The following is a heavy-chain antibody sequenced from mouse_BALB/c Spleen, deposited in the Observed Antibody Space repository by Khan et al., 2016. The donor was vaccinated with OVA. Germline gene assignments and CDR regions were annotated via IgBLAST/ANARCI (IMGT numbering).Heavy chain of an antibody. CDR1: GFALTSYG. J-gene: IGHJ4*01. Sequence: QVQLKESGPGLVAPSQSLSITCTVSGFALTSYGVHWVRQPPGKGLEWLGVIWAGGSTNSNSALMSSLTIRKDNSKSQVFLKMNSLQTYDTCMYYCARSHDDYYYNVDYWGQGTSVTVSS. V-gene: IGHV2-9*02. D-gene: IGHD2-3*01. CDR3: ARSHDDYYYNVDY. CDR2: IWAGGST.